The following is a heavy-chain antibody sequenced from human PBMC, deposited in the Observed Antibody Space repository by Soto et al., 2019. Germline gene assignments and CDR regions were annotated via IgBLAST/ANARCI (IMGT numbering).Heavy chain of an antibody. D-gene: IGHD2-21*01. CDR1: GYTFNIYA. CDR2: MNAGNGNT. J-gene: IGHJ3*02. V-gene: IGHV1-3*01. Sequence: QVRLEQSGADVKTPGASVKVSCQASGYTFNIYAIHWVRQAPGQRPEWMGWMNAGNGNTEYSPKFHGRVTMTRDSYARAAYMELSGLTSEDTAVYYCASDCTYCGGDTGREAFDIWGQGTMVTAS. CDR3: ASDCTYCGGDTGREAFDI.